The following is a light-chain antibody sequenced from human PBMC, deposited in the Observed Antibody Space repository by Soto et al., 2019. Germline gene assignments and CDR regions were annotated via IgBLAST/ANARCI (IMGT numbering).Light chain of an antibody. Sequence: EILLTQSPGTLSLSPGERATLSCRASQSVSSSYLAWHQQKPGQAPRLLIYDASSRATVIPDRFSGSGSGTDFTLTSSILEPEDLAVYYCQQYGSSPYTFGQGTKLELK. CDR1: QSVSSSY. CDR2: DAS. J-gene: IGKJ2*01. V-gene: IGKV3-20*01. CDR3: QQYGSSPYT.